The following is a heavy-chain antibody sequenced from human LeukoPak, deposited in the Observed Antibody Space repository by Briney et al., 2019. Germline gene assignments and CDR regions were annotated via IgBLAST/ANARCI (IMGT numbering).Heavy chain of an antibody. J-gene: IGHJ4*02. CDR3: ARDKVDSSGYHYFDY. CDR1: GFTFSSYA. Sequence: GSLRLSCAASGFTFSSYAMSWIRQPPGKGLEWIGYIYYSGSTNYNPSLKSRVTISVDTSKNQFSLKLSSVTAADTAVYYCARDKVDSSGYHYFDYWGQGTLVTVSS. CDR2: IYYSGST. D-gene: IGHD3-22*01. V-gene: IGHV4-59*01.